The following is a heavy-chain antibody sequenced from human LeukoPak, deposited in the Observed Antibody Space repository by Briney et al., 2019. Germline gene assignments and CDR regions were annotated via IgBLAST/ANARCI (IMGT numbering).Heavy chain of an antibody. J-gene: IGHJ4*02. CDR3: ARHRGYYDSSGDGYYFDY. D-gene: IGHD3-22*01. CDR1: GGSFSGYY. Sequence: SETLSLTCAVYGGSFSGYYWSWIRQPPGKGLEWVGEINHSGSTNYNPSLKSRVTISVDTSKNQFSLKLSSVTAADTAVYYCARHRGYYDSSGDGYYFDYWGQGTLVTVSS. CDR2: INHSGST. V-gene: IGHV4-34*01.